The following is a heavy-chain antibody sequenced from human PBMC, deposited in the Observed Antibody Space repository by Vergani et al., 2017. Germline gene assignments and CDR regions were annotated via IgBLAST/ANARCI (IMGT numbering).Heavy chain of an antibody. D-gene: IGHD6-19*01. CDR2: IFSNDEK. CDR1: GFSLSNARMG. Sequence: QVTLKESGPVLVKPTETLTLTCTVSGFSLSNARMGVSWIRQPPGKALEWLAHIFSNDEKSYSTSLKSRLTISKDTSKSQVVLTMTNMDPVDTATYYCARDAPWYSSGWDYDYGMDVWGQGTTVTVSS. CDR3: ARDAPWYSSGWDYDYGMDV. V-gene: IGHV2-26*01. J-gene: IGHJ6*02.